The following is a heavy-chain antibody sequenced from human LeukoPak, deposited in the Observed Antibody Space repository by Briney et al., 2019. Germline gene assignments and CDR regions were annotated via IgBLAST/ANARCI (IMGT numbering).Heavy chain of an antibody. CDR3: ARSYYYGSGVFDY. D-gene: IGHD3-10*01. CDR2: IKQDGSEK. V-gene: IGHV3-7*01. J-gene: IGHJ4*02. CDR1: GFTFSSYW. Sequence: GGSLRLSCAASGFTFSSYWMSWVRQAPGKGLEWVANIKQDGSEKYYVDSAKGRFTISRDNAKNSLYLQMNSLRAEDTAVYYCARSYYYGSGVFDYWGQGTLVTVSS.